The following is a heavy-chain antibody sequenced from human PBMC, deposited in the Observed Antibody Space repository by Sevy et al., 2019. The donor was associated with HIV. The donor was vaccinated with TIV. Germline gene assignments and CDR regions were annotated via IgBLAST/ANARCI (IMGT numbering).Heavy chain of an antibody. CDR2: IRYDGINK. J-gene: IGHJ6*02. Sequence: GSLRLSCAESGFRFNNFGMYWVRQAPGKGLEGGAFIRYDGINKYYVDSVKGRSTISRDNSKDTLYLEMKSLRLEDTAIYYCAKGGSGGIDHYGMDVWGQGTTVTVSS. CDR1: GFRFNNFG. CDR3: AKGGSGGIDHYGMDV. V-gene: IGHV3-30*02. D-gene: IGHD6-25*01.